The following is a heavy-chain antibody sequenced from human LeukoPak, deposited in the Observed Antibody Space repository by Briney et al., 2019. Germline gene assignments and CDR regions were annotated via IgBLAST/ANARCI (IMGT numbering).Heavy chain of an antibody. Sequence: GGSLRLSCAASGFTFSSYGMHWVRQAPGKGLEWVAFIRYDGGNKYYADSVKGRFTISRDNSKNTLYLQMNSLRAEDTAVYYCAKDTPIKGFDYWGQGTLVTVSS. V-gene: IGHV3-30*02. CDR3: AKDTPIKGFDY. CDR1: GFTFSSYG. CDR2: IRYDGGNK. D-gene: IGHD3-9*01. J-gene: IGHJ4*02.